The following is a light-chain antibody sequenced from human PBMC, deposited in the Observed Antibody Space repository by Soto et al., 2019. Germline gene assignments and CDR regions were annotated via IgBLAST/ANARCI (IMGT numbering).Light chain of an antibody. J-gene: IGKJ1*01. Sequence: EIVMTQSPATLSVSPGERATLSCRASQSISNNLAWYHQRPGQAPRLLIYGASTRATGIPARFSGSGSGTEFTLTISSLQAEVFAVYYCQQYNNWWTFGQGTRVELK. CDR3: QQYNNWWT. CDR2: GAS. CDR1: QSISNN. V-gene: IGKV3-15*01.